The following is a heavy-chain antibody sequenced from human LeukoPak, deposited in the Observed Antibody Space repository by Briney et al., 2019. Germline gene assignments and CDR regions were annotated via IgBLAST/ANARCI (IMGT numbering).Heavy chain of an antibody. D-gene: IGHD2-8*01. CDR3: AKDLYTNAIFYFDS. J-gene: IGHJ4*02. Sequence: GGSLRLSCAASGFTFSYFSMSWVRQAPGRGLEWVSGFGGSGGSTDYADSVKGRFTISRDNSRNTLYLQMNSLRAEDTAVYYCAKDLYTNAIFYFDSWGQGTLVTVSS. CDR2: FGGSGGST. CDR1: GFTFSYFS. V-gene: IGHV3-23*01.